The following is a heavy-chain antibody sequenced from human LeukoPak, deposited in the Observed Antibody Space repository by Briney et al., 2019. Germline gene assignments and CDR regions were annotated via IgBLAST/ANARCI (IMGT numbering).Heavy chain of an antibody. Sequence: SETLSLTCTVSGGSLSSDYRSWIRQPPGRGLEWIGYIYTDGSTNYNPSLKSRVTISVDTSKNQFALKMSSVTAADTAVYYCAKSYYDYSTYYSYYFNLWGQGALVTVSS. D-gene: IGHD3-22*01. CDR1: GGSLSSDY. V-gene: IGHV4-4*09. J-gene: IGHJ4*02. CDR3: AKSYYDYSTYYSYYFNL. CDR2: IYTDGST.